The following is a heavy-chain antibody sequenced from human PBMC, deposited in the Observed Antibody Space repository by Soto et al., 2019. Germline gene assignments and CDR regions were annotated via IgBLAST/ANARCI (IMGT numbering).Heavy chain of an antibody. Sequence: SETLSLTCTVSGGSISSSSYYWGWIRQPPGKGLEWIGNIFYSGSTYYNPSLESRLTISVDTSKNQFSLKLSSVTVADTAVYYCAGTNDYYYGMDVWGQGTTVTVS. CDR1: GGSISSSSYY. V-gene: IGHV4-39*01. CDR2: IFYSGST. CDR3: AGTNDYYYGMDV. J-gene: IGHJ6*02.